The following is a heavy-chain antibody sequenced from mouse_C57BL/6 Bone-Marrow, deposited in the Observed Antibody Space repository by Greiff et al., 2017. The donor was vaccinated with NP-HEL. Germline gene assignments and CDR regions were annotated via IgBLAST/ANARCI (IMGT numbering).Heavy chain of an antibody. CDR1: GFTFSSYG. V-gene: IGHV5-6*02. J-gene: IGHJ1*03. D-gene: IGHD1-1*01. Sequence: EVKLVESGGDLVKPGGSLKLSCAASGFTFSSYGMSWVRQTPDKRLEWVATISSGGSYTYYPDSVKGRFTISRDNAKNTLYLQMSSLKSEDTAMYYCARLRIYYYGSRYFDVWGTGTTVTVSS. CDR2: ISSGGSYT. CDR3: ARLRIYYYGSRYFDV.